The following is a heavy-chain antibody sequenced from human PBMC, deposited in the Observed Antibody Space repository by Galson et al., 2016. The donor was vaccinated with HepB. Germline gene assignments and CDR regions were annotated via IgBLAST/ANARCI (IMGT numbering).Heavy chain of an antibody. CDR2: IYYSGST. J-gene: IGHJ4*02. V-gene: IGHV4-59*01. CDR3: ARGTQRFLAY. D-gene: IGHD6-25*01. CDR1: GGSISRFY. Sequence: SETLSLTCTVSGGSISRFYWSWIRQPPGKGLEWIGNIYYSGSTNYNPSLKSRVTISVDTSKNQFSLKLSSVTAADTAVYYCARGTQRFLAYWGQGTLVTVSS.